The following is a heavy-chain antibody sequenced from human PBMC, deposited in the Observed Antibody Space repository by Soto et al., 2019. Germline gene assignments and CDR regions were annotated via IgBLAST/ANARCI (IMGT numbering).Heavy chain of an antibody. D-gene: IGHD3-10*01. J-gene: IGHJ3*02. CDR3: EKESLKGPPQLGFEDTLGAFDI. Sequence: SETLSLTCTVSGGSISSYYWSWIRQPPGKGLEWIGYIYYSGSTNYNPSLKSRVTISVATSTNQFSLKLSSVPAADTAVDYCEKESLKGPPQLGFEDTLGAFDIWGQGILVPSPQ. CDR2: IYYSGST. V-gene: IGHV4-59*01. CDR1: GGSISSYY.